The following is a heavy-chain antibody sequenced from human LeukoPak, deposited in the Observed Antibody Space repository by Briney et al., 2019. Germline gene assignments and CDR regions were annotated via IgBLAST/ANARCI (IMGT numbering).Heavy chain of an antibody. CDR1: GGTFSSYA. D-gene: IGHD2-15*01. J-gene: IGHJ4*02. V-gene: IGHV1-69*06. CDR2: IIPIFGTA. Sequence: ASVKVSCKASGGTFSSYAISWVRQAPGQGLEWMGGIIPIFGTANYAQKFQGRVTITADKSTSTAYMELSSLRAEDTAVYYCAREVVVVVAATPAFDYWGQGTLVTVSS. CDR3: AREVVVVVAATPAFDY.